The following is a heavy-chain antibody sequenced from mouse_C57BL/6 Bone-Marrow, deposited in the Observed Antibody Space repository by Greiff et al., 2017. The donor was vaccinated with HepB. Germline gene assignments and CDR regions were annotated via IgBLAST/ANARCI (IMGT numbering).Heavy chain of an antibody. V-gene: IGHV1-69*01. CDR1: GYTFTSYW. CDR3: ARGDYGSSGDWYFDV. D-gene: IGHD1-1*01. CDR2: IDPSGSYT. Sequence: QVQLQQPGAELVMPGASVKLSCKASGYTFTSYWMHWVKQRPGQGLEWIGEIDPSGSYTNYNQKFKGKSTLTVDKSSSTAYMQLSSLTSEDSAVDYCARGDYGSSGDWYFDVWGTGTTVTVSS. J-gene: IGHJ1*03.